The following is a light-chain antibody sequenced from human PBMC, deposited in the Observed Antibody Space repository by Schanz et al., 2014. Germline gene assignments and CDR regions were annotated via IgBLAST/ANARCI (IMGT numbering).Light chain of an antibody. CDR2: DAS. CDR3: QQYQTYGGT. CDR1: QSVNNW. J-gene: IGKJ3*01. V-gene: IGKV1-5*01. Sequence: DLQMTQSPSTLSASVGDRVTLTCRASQSVNNWLAWYQQKPGQAPKLLIYDASSLRSGVPSAFSGSGSGTEFTLTISSLEPDDFATYYCQQYQTYGGTFGPGTKVDV.